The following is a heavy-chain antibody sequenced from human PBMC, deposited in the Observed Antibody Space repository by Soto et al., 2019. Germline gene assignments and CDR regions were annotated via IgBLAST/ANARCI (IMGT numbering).Heavy chain of an antibody. CDR3: ARAGDYYDSSGYSAYYYYYGMDV. J-gene: IGHJ6*02. Sequence: QVQLVQSGAEVKKPGASVKVSCKASGYTFTSYGISWVRQAPGQGLEWMGWISAYNGNTNYAQKLQGRVTMTTDTSTSTADMELRSLRSDDTAVYYCARAGDYYDSSGYSAYYYYYGMDVWGQGTTVTVSS. V-gene: IGHV1-18*01. D-gene: IGHD3-22*01. CDR1: GYTFTSYG. CDR2: ISAYNGNT.